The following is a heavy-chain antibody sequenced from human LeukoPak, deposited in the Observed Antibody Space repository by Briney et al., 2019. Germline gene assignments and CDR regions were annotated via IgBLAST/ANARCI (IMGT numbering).Heavy chain of an antibody. CDR2: IYSGDSDT. CDR3: ARMTTVSGFDY. Sequence: PGESLTISCKGSGCRFTSYWIGWVRQMHGKGLGWMGIIYSGDSDTRYSPSFQGQVTISADKSISTAYLQWSSLKASDTAMYYCARMTTVSGFDYWGQGTLVTVSS. V-gene: IGHV5-51*01. D-gene: IGHD4-11*01. J-gene: IGHJ4*02. CDR1: GCRFTSYW.